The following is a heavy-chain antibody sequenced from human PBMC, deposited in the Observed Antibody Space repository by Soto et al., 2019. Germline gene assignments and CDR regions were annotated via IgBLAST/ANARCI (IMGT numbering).Heavy chain of an antibody. V-gene: IGHV3-23*01. CDR3: AKDAPGSCWLSAY. CDR1: GFTFSIYA. CDR2: ITGNGGT. J-gene: IGHJ4*02. Sequence: EVQLLESGGGLVQPGGSLRLSCAASGFTFSIYAMSWVRQAPGKGLEWVSTITGNGGTSYADFVRGRFTISRDNSKNTLYLQMNSLRAEDTAVYYCAKDAPGSCWLSAYWGQGTLVTVSS. D-gene: IGHD3-22*01.